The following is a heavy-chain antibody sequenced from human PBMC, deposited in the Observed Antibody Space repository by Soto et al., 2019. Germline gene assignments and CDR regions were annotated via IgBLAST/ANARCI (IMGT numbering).Heavy chain of an antibody. J-gene: IGHJ1*01. Sequence: GGCMRLSCEASGFSFKKFAMGWFRQAQGEGLEWVSGISCCGGSTFYADSVKGRFSLARDDSKNTLSLQLNSLRVEDTAHYYCAKADGEQWLIPHLDNWGQGTQVTAPQ. CDR1: GFSFKKFA. V-gene: IGHV3-23*01. CDR2: ISCCGGST. CDR3: AKADGEQWLIPHLDN. D-gene: IGHD6-19*01.